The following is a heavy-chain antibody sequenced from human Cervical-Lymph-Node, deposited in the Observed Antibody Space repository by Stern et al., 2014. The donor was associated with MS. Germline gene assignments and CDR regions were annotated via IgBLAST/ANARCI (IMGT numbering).Heavy chain of an antibody. CDR1: GGTFSKFP. CDR3: ALRTETSDRWYSLGYDL. D-gene: IGHD1-14*01. V-gene: IGHV1-69*01. J-gene: IGHJ5*02. Sequence: VHLVESGAEVTQPGSSVKVSCKASGGTFSKFPSNWVRQAPGQGLEWMGGIFPVFGTPTYAQEFRGRVTFTADGATSTVYMELSSLRSGDKAVYYCALRTETSDRWYSLGYDLWGQGTLVTVSS. CDR2: IFPVFGTP.